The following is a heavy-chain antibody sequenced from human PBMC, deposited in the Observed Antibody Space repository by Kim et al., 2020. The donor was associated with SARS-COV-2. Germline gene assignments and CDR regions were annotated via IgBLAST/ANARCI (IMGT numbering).Heavy chain of an antibody. CDR2: IYSGGST. J-gene: IGHJ6*03. V-gene: IGHV3-66*01. D-gene: IGHD3-3*01. Sequence: GGSLRLSCAASGFTVSSNYMSWVRQAPGKGLEWVSVIYSGGSTYYADSVKGRFTISRDNSKNKLYLQMNSPRAEDTAVYFCARDTYYDFWSGPDYYYMDGWGKGDPVAVSS. CDR1: GFTVSSNY. CDR3: ARDTYYDFWSGPDYYYMDG.